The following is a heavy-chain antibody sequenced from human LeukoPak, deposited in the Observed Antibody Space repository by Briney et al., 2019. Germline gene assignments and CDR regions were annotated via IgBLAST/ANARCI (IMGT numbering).Heavy chain of an antibody. Sequence: SQTLSLTXTVSGGSISSGDYYWSWIRQPPGKGLEWIGYIYYSGSTYYNPSLKSRVTISVDTSNNQFSLKLSSVTAADTAVYYCARDRGIVVVPAAIQRYNWFDPWGQGTLVTVSS. V-gene: IGHV4-30-4*08. J-gene: IGHJ5*02. D-gene: IGHD2-2*02. CDR3: ARDRGIVVVPAAIQRYNWFDP. CDR2: IYYSGST. CDR1: GGSISSGDYY.